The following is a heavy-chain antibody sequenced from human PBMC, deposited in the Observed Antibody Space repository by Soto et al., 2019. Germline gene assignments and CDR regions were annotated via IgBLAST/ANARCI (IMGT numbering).Heavy chain of an antibody. CDR3: AREGYCSGGSCYRWNAFDI. D-gene: IGHD2-15*01. CDR2: IIPIFGTA. CDR1: GGTFSSYA. Sequence: ASVKVSCKASGGTFSSYAISWVRQAPGQGLEWMGGIIPIFGTANYAQKFQGRVTITADESTSTAYMELSSLRSEDTAVYYCAREGYCSGGSCYRWNAFDIWGQGTTVTVSS. V-gene: IGHV1-69*13. J-gene: IGHJ3*02.